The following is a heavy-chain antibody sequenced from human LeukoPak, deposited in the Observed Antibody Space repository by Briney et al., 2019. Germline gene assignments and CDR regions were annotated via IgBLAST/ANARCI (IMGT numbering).Heavy chain of an antibody. Sequence: ASVKVSCKASGYTFTSYAMHWVRQAPGQRLEWMGWINAGNGNTKYSQKFQGRVTITRDTSASTAYMELSSLRSEDTAVYYCARTFGDAWFGELSTFHYFDYWGQGTLVTVSS. CDR1: GYTFTSYA. CDR3: ARTFGDAWFGELSTFHYFDY. V-gene: IGHV1-3*01. CDR2: INAGNGNT. J-gene: IGHJ4*02. D-gene: IGHD3-10*01.